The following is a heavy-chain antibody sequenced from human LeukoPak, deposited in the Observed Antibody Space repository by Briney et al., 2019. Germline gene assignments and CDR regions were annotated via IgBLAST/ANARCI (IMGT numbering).Heavy chain of an antibody. CDR2: ISSSSSYI. Sequence: GGSLRLSCAASGFTFSSYSMNWVRQAPGKGLEGVSSISSSSSYIYYADSVKGRFTISRDNAKNSLYLQMNNLRAEDTAVYYCASYHDYGGNSYFQHWGQGTLVTVSS. J-gene: IGHJ1*01. CDR1: GFTFSSYS. V-gene: IGHV3-21*01. D-gene: IGHD4-23*01. CDR3: ASYHDYGGNSYFQH.